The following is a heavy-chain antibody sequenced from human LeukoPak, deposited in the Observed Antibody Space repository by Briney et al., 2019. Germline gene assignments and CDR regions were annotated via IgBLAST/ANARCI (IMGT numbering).Heavy chain of an antibody. Sequence: GGSLRLSCTASGFTFTSYAMTWVRQAPGKGLEWVSGISGSGGHTYNADSVEGRFTISRDNSKNTVSLQLSSLRVEDTAVYFCEKDREDSAMISGVFDLWGRGTLVTVSS. CDR2: ISGSGGHT. J-gene: IGHJ2*01. D-gene: IGHD5-18*01. CDR3: EKDREDSAMISGVFDL. CDR1: GFTFTSYA. V-gene: IGHV3-23*01.